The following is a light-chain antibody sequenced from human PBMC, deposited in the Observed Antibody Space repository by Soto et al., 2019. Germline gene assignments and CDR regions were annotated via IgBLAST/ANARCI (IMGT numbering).Light chain of an antibody. CDR1: SSDVGAYNY. CDR3: SSFTTSSTYV. J-gene: IGLJ1*01. V-gene: IGLV2-14*01. Sequence: QSALTQPASVSGSPGQSITISCTGTSSDVGAYNYVSWYQQHPGKVPKLMIYHVSDRPSGVSNRLSGSKSGNTASLTISGLQAEDEADYYCSSFTTSSTYVFGTGTKLTVL. CDR2: HVS.